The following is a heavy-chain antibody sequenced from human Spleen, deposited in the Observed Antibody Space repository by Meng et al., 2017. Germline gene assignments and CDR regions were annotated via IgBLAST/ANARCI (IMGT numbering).Heavy chain of an antibody. CDR1: GFTFDDYA. V-gene: IGHV3-9*03. Sequence: SLKISCAASGFTFDDYAMHWVRQAPGKGLEWVSGISWNSGSIGYADSVKGRFTISRDNAKNSLYLQMNSLRAEDMALYYCAKGLFGSGSYYRGLDAFDIWGQGTMVTVSS. CDR3: AKGLFGSGSYYRGLDAFDI. J-gene: IGHJ3*02. D-gene: IGHD3-10*01. CDR2: ISWNSGSI.